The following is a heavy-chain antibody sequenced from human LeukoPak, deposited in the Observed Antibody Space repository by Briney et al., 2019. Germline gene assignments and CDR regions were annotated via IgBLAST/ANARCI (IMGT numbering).Heavy chain of an antibody. D-gene: IGHD5-12*01. J-gene: IGHJ6*03. CDR3: ADGASGQPYYYYYMDV. CDR1: GCTFSSYA. CDR2: IIPIFGTA. V-gene: IGHV1-69*06. Sequence: SVKVSCKASGCTFSSYAISWVRQAPGQGLEWMGRIIPIFGTANYAQKFQGRVTITADKSTSTAYMELSSLRSEDTAVYYCADGASGQPYYYYYMDVWGKGTTVTVSS.